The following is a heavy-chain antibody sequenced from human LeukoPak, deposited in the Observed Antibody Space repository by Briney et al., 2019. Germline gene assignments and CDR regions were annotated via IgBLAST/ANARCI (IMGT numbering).Heavy chain of an antibody. CDR2: INHSGST. CDR1: GGSINTYY. D-gene: IGHD6-19*01. Sequence: SETLSLTCTVSGGSINTYYWSWIRQPPGKGLEWIGEINHSGSTNYNPSLKSRVTISVDTSKNQFSLKLSSVTAADTAVYYCARRGSSGLNYWGQGTLVTVSS. CDR3: ARRGSSGLNY. V-gene: IGHV4-34*01. J-gene: IGHJ4*02.